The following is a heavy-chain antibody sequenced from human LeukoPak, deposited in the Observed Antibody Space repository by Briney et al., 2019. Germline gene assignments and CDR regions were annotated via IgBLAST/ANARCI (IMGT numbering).Heavy chain of an antibody. J-gene: IGHJ3*02. D-gene: IGHD5/OR15-5a*01. Sequence: GESLEISFKGSGYSFTTYWNGWGRQKPGKGVEGMGIIYPGDSDTRYSPSFQGQVTISADKSITTAYLQWSSLKASDTAMYYCARPSTVNAFDIWGQGTMVTVSS. CDR3: ARPSTVNAFDI. V-gene: IGHV5-51*01. CDR2: IYPGDSDT. CDR1: GYSFTTYW.